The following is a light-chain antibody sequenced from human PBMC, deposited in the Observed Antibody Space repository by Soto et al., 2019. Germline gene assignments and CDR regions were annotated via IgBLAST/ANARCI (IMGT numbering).Light chain of an antibody. Sequence: QSALSQPASVSGSPGQSITISCTGTGSDIGGYNYVSWYQQHPGKAPKLMIYDVIIRPSGVSNRFSGSKSDNTASLTISGLQAEDEAYYYCSSYTISGTLVFGGGTKLTVL. CDR1: GSDIGGYNY. CDR3: SSYTISGTLV. CDR2: DVI. J-gene: IGLJ2*01. V-gene: IGLV2-14*01.